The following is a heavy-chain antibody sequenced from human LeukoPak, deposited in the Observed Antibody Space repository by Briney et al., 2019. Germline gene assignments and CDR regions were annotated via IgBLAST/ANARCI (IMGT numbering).Heavy chain of an antibody. CDR2: IWYDGSNK. J-gene: IGHJ4*02. D-gene: IGHD6-13*01. V-gene: IGHV3-33*06. CDR1: GFTFSSYG. Sequence: GGSLRLSCAASGFTFSSYGMHWVRQAPGKGLEWVAVIWYDGSNKYYADPVKGRFTISRDNSKNTLYLQMNSLRAEDTAVYYCAKGIAAAGTSHFDYWGQGTLVTVSS. CDR3: AKGIAAAGTSHFDY.